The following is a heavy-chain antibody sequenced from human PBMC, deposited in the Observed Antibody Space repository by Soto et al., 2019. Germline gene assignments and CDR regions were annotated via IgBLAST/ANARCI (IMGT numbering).Heavy chain of an antibody. Sequence: QVQLVQSVPEVKKPGSSVKVSCKSSGGTFTTYTFSWVRQAPGQGLEWMAGIIPIFGASKSAQKYQDRVAITTDESTRTIYMELSSLRSDDTAVYYCARDGDGNSLAYWGQGTLVTVSS. CDR1: GGTFTTYT. CDR2: IIPIFGAS. CDR3: ARDGDGNSLAY. D-gene: IGHD7-27*01. J-gene: IGHJ4*02. V-gene: IGHV1-69*01.